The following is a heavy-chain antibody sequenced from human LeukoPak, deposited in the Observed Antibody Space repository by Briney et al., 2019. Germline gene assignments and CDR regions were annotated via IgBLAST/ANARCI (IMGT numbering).Heavy chain of an antibody. CDR1: GYTFTSYY. J-gene: IGHJ4*02. CDR2: INPSGGST. D-gene: IGHD6-6*01. CDR3: ARSPSIAARPDY. Sequence: GASVKVSCKASGYTFTSYYMHWVRQAPGQGLEWMGIINPSGGSTSYAQKFQGRVTVTRDTSTSTVYMELSSLRSEDTAVYYCARSPSIAARPDYWGQGTLVTVSS. V-gene: IGHV1-46*01.